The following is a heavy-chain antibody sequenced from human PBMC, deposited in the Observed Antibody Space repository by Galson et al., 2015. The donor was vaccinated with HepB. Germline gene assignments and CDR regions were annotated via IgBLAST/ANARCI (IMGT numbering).Heavy chain of an antibody. CDR1: GGSISSGGYS. V-gene: IGHV4-30-2*01. Sequence: TLSLTCAVSGGSISSGGYSWSWIRQPPGKGLEWIGYIYHSGSTYYNPSLKSRVTISVDRSKNQFSLKLSSVTAADTAVYYCARVDTAKALDYWGQGTLVTVSS. D-gene: IGHD5-18*01. CDR2: IYHSGST. J-gene: IGHJ4*02. CDR3: ARVDTAKALDY.